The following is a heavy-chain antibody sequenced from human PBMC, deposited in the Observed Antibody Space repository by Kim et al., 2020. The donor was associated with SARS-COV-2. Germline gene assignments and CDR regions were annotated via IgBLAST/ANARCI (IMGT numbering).Heavy chain of an antibody. CDR3: ARALEWQWRYFDY. CDR2: IYYSGST. Sequence: SETLSLTCTVSGGSISSYYWSWIRQPPGKGLEWIGYIYYSGSTNYNPSLKSRVTISVDTSKNQFSLKLSSVTAADTAVYYCARALEWQWRYFDYWGQGTLVTVSS. CDR1: GGSISSYY. V-gene: IGHV4-59*01. D-gene: IGHD6-19*01. J-gene: IGHJ4*02.